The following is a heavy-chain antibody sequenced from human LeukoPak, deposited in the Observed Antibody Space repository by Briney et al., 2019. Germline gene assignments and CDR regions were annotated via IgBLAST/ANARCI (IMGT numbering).Heavy chain of an antibody. Sequence: PSQTLSLTCTVSGGSISSGDYYWSWIRQPPGKGLEWIGYIYYSGSTYYNPSLKSRVTISVDTSKNQFSLKLSSVTAADTAVYYCARGGVVPAAMPVDYWGQGTLVTVSS. CDR3: ARGGVVPAAMPVDY. D-gene: IGHD2-2*01. CDR1: GGSISSGDYY. V-gene: IGHV4-30-4*01. CDR2: IYYSGST. J-gene: IGHJ4*02.